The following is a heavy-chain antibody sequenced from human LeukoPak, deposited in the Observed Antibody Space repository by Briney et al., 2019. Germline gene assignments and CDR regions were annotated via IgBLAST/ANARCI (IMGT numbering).Heavy chain of an antibody. J-gene: IGHJ4*02. CDR3: ARQKGGFRAAAGGRGPTDY. CDR1: GFTFSSYG. D-gene: IGHD6-13*01. Sequence: GGSLRLSCAASGFTFSSYGIHWVRQAPGKGLEWVAVISYDGNNKWYADSVRGRFTISRDNSKNTLFLQMNSLRPKDTAVYYCARQKGGFRAAAGGRGPTDYWGQGTLVTVSS. V-gene: IGHV3-30*03. CDR2: ISYDGNNK.